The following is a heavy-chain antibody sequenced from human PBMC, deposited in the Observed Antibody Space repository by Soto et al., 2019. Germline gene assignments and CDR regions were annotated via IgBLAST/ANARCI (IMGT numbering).Heavy chain of an antibody. J-gene: IGHJ2*01. CDR3: ARESHDILTGPRWVWYFDL. V-gene: IGHV4-34*01. CDR1: GGSFSGYY. CDR2: INDRGSI. D-gene: IGHD3-9*01. Sequence: QVQLQQWGAGPLRPLETLSLTCGVSGGSFSGYYWAWIRQSPGKGLEWIGEINDRGSINYNPSLKSRVSISVDTSKKHYSLNLRSVTAADTAVYYCARESHDILTGPRWVWYFDLWGRGTLVTVSS.